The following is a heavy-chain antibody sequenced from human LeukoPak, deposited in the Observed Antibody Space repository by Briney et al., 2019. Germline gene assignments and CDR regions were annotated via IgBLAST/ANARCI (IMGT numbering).Heavy chain of an antibody. D-gene: IGHD3-22*01. Sequence: SETLSLTCAVYGGSFSGYYWSWIRQPPGKGLEWIGEINHSGSTNYNPSLKSRVTISVDTSKNQFSLKLSSVTAADTAVYYCAREDREPYYYDSSGYLRDWGQGTLVTVSS. CDR2: INHSGST. J-gene: IGHJ4*02. V-gene: IGHV4-34*01. CDR1: GGSFSGYY. CDR3: AREDREPYYYDSSGYLRD.